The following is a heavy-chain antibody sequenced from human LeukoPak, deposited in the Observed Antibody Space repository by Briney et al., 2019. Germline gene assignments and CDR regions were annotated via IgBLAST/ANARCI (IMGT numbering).Heavy chain of an antibody. CDR1: GFTFSSYS. J-gene: IGHJ5*02. CDR2: ISSSSSYI. CDR3: ARNRYDSSGYDWFDP. Sequence: TGGSLRLSCAASGFTFSSYSMNWVRQAPGKGLEWVSSISSSSSYIYYADSVKGRFTISRDNAKNSLYLQMNSLRAEDTAVYYCARNRYDSSGYDWFDPWGQGTLVTVSS. D-gene: IGHD3-22*01. V-gene: IGHV3-21*01.